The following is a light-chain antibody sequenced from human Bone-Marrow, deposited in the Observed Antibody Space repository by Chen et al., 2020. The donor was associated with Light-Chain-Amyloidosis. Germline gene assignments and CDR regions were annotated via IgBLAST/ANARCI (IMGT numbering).Light chain of an antibody. V-gene: IGLV2-14*01. CDR3: TSYTHSYTWV. CDR2: EVS. Sequence: QSALTQPASVSGSPGQSITISSTGTSSDVGTYKYVSWFQHYPGNAPKLLIYEVSNRPSGVSNRFSGSKSGNTASLSISGLRAEDEADYYCTSYTHSYTWVFGGGTKVTV. CDR1: SSDVGTYKY. J-gene: IGLJ3*02.